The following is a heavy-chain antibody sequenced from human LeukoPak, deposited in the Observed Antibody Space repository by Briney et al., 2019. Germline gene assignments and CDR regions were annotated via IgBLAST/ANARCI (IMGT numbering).Heavy chain of an antibody. CDR3: TRPLYDSSGYYYYYGMDV. Sequence: AGGSLRLSCTASGFTFGDYAMSWVREAPGRGVEWVGFIRGKAYGGTTEYAASVKGRFTISRDDSKSIAYLQMNSLKTEDTAAYYCTRPLYDSSGYYYYYGMDVWGQGTTVTVSS. J-gene: IGHJ6*02. D-gene: IGHD3-22*01. V-gene: IGHV3-49*04. CDR2: IRGKAYGGTT. CDR1: GFTFGDYA.